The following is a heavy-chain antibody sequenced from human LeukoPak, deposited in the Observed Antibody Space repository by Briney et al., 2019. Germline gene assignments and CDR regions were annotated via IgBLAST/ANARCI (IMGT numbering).Heavy chain of an antibody. CDR1: GFTFSSYG. V-gene: IGHV3-30*02. J-gene: IGHJ6*03. CDR2: IRYDGTNK. CDR3: AKDRDYGDYPSAYYYYMDV. D-gene: IGHD4-17*01. Sequence: PGGSLRLSCAASGFTFSSYGIHWVRQAPGKGLEWVSFIRYDGTNKWYADSVKGRFTISRDNSKNTLYLQMNSLRVEDTAVYHCAKDRDYGDYPSAYYYYMDVWGNGTTVTVS.